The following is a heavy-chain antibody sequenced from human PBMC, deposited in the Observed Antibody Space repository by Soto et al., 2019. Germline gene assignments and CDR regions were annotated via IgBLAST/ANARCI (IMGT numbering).Heavy chain of an antibody. CDR2: IYYSRST. D-gene: IGHD5-12*01. CDR3: ARQRPLEYSGYGFDAFDI. Sequence: QLQLQESGPGLVKPSETLSLTCTVSGGSISSSSYYWGWIRQPPGKGLEWIGSIYYSRSTYYNPSLKSRVTISVDTSKNQFSLKLGSVTAADTAVYYCARQRPLEYSGYGFDAFDIWGQGTMVTVSS. CDR1: GGSISSSSYY. J-gene: IGHJ3*02. V-gene: IGHV4-39*01.